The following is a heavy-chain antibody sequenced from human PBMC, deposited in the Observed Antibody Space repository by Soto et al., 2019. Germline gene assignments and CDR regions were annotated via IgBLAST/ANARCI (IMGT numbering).Heavy chain of an antibody. CDR3: ARGGRGYSSAPRYYFDY. CDR1: GGSFSSNP. J-gene: IGHJ4*02. D-gene: IGHD5-18*01. CDR2: IIPIFATV. V-gene: IGHV1-69*01. Sequence: QVQLVQSGSDVKKPGSSVKVSCKASGGSFSSNPISWVRQAPGQGLEWMAGIIPIFATVHYAQKFQGRVTITADESTSTAYMELTSLRSEDTAVYFCARGGRGYSSAPRYYFDYWGQGTLVTVSS.